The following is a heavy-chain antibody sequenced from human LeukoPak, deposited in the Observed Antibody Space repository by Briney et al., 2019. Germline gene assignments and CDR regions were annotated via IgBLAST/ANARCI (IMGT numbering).Heavy chain of an antibody. J-gene: IGHJ4*02. V-gene: IGHV3-33*01. CDR2: IWYDGSNK. D-gene: IGHD3-10*01. Sequence: GSLRLSCAASGFTFSSYGMHWVRQAPGKGLEWVAVIWYDGSNKYYADSVKGRFTISRDNSKNTLYLQMNSLRAEDTAVYYCAREVRGVAPGDYWGQGTLVTVSS. CDR1: GFTFSSYG. CDR3: AREVRGVAPGDY.